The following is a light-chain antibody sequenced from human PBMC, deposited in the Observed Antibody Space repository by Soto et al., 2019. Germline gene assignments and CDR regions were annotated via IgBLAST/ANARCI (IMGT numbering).Light chain of an antibody. CDR3: CSYADTSTFVV. J-gene: IGLJ2*01. CDR1: SSDVSSYDY. CDR2: DLN. V-gene: IGLV2-11*01. Sequence: QSALTQPRSVSGSPGQSVTISCTGTSSDVSSYDYVSWFQHHPGRPPKLIIYDLNERPSGVPDRFSGSKFGNTASLTISGLQAEDEAAYYCCSYADTSTFVVFGGGTKLTVL.